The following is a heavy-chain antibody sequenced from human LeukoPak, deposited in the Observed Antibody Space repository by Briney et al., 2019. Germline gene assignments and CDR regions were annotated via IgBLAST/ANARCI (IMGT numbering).Heavy chain of an antibody. CDR3: ARHFGGTFCSIDY. Sequence: GESLKISCQGFAYSFASLYIAWVPPMPGKGLEWMGNIFPGDSETMFSPSFEGPVTISVDKTISTAYLQWSSLRASDTAMYYCARHFGGTFCSIDYWGQGTPVTVSS. CDR2: IFPGDSET. CDR1: AYSFASLY. J-gene: IGHJ4*02. D-gene: IGHD1-26*01. V-gene: IGHV5-51*01.